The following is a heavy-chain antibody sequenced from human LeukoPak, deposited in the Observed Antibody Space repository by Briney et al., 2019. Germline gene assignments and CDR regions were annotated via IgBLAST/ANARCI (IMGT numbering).Heavy chain of an antibody. CDR1: GGTFSSYA. CDR2: IIPILGIA. V-gene: IGHV1-69*04. CDR3: ARDRGTVGYSGSYSY. D-gene: IGHD1-26*01. J-gene: IGHJ4*02. Sequence: SVKVSCKASGGTFSSYAISWVRQAPGQGLEWMGRIIPILGIANYAQKFQGRVAITADKSTSTAYMELSSLRSEDTAVYYCARDRGTVGYSGSYSYWGQGTLVTVSS.